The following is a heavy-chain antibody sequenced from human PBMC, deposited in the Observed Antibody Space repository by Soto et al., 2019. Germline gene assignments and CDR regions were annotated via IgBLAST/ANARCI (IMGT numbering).Heavy chain of an antibody. D-gene: IGHD3-22*01. CDR1: GFTFDNYA. CDR2: ITGSGRST. J-gene: IGHJ4*02. V-gene: IGHV3-23*01. CDR3: AKRMNYYDPSGSSLPTFGY. Sequence: PGGSLRLSXAASGFTFDNYAMNWVRQAPGKGLEWVSGITGSGRSTYYADSVKGRFTISRDNSKNTLFLQMDSLRADDTAVYYCAKRMNYYDPSGSSLPTFGYWGQGTLVTVSS.